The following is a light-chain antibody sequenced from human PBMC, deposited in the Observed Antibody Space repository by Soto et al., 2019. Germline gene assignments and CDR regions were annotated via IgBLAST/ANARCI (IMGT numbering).Light chain of an antibody. J-gene: IGKJ1*01. CDR2: GAS. Sequence: EIVLTQSPGTLSLSPGDGATLSCSASQSVSSGYLAWYQQKPGQAPRLLIYGASRRATGIPDRFSGSGSGTDFTLSISRLEPEDFAVYWCQHYGNSPTFGQGTKV. V-gene: IGKV3-20*01. CDR3: QHYGNSPT. CDR1: QSVSSGY.